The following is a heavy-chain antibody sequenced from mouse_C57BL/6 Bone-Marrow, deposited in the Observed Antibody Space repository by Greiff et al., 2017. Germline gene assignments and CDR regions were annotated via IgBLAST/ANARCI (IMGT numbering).Heavy chain of an antibody. CDR1: GYPFTSYW. CDR3: AKTTVVARYYAMDY. V-gene: IGHV1-64*01. D-gene: IGHD1-1*01. J-gene: IGHJ4*01. CDR2: IHPNSGST. Sequence: VQLQQPGAELVKPGASVKLSCKASGYPFTSYWMHWVKPRPGQGLEWIGMIHPNSGSTNYNAKFKRKATLTVDKSSSTAYMQLSSLTSEDSAVYYCAKTTVVARYYAMDYWGQGTSVTVSS.